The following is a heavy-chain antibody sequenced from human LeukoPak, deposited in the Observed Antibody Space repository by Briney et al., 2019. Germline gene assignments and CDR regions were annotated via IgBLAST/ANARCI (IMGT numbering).Heavy chain of an antibody. V-gene: IGHV4-34*01. CDR2: INHSGST. J-gene: IGHJ4*02. CDR3: ARGLGVAAAPLYYFDY. Sequence: SETLSLTCAVYGGSFSGYYWSWIREPPGKGLEWIGEINHSGSTNYNPSLKSRVTISVDTSKNQFSLKLSSVTAADTAVYYCARGLGVAAAPLYYFDYWGQGTLVTVSS. D-gene: IGHD6-13*01. CDR1: GGSFSGYY.